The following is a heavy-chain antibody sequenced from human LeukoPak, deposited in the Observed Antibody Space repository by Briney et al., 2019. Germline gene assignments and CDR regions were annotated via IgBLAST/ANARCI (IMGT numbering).Heavy chain of an antibody. CDR3: ATLGYCSSTSCYDY. Sequence: SETLSLTCTVSGGSISSYYWSWIRQPPGKGLEWIGYIYTSGSTNYNPSLKSRVTISVDTSKNQFSLKLSSETAADTAVYYCATLGYCSSTSCYDYWGQGTLVTVSS. CDR2: IYTSGST. V-gene: IGHV4-4*09. CDR1: GGSISSYY. J-gene: IGHJ4*02. D-gene: IGHD2-2*01.